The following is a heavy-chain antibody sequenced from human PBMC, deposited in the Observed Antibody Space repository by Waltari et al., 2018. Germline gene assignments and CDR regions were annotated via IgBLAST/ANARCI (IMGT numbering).Heavy chain of an antibody. Sequence: VQLVESGGGVVQPGGSLSLSCAASGLPAGSEGMHWVRQAPGKGLEWVAFIRYDGSKKYYADSVKGRFTISRDNSKNTVYLQMNSLRAEDTAVYFCVGHRFGSGSYFDYWGQGTPVTVSS. J-gene: IGHJ4*02. V-gene: IGHV3-30*02. CDR2: IRYDGSKK. CDR1: GLPAGSEG. D-gene: IGHD3-10*01. CDR3: VGHRFGSGSYFDY.